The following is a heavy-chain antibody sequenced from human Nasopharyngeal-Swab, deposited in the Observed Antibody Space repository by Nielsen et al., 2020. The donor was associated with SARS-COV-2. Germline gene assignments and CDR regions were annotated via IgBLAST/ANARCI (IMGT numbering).Heavy chain of an antibody. J-gene: IGHJ3*02. CDR1: GYSISSGYY. D-gene: IGHD1-26*01. V-gene: IGHV4-38-2*02. CDR3: AIDARWELLGAFDI. Sequence: SETLSLTCTVSGYSISSGYYWGWIRQPPGKGLEWIGSINHSGSTYYNPSLKSRVTISVDTSKNQFSLKLSSVTAADTAVYYCAIDARWELLGAFDIWGQGTMVTVSS. CDR2: INHSGST.